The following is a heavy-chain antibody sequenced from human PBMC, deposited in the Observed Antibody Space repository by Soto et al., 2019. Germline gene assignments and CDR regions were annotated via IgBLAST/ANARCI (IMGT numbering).Heavy chain of an antibody. Sequence: SETLSLTCTVSGGSISSGGYYWSRIRQHPGKGLEWIGYIYYSGSTYYNPSLKSRVTISVDTSKNQFSLKLSSVTAADTAVYYCAREANGVYLDYWGQGTLVTVSS. V-gene: IGHV4-31*03. D-gene: IGHD2-8*01. CDR2: IYYSGST. CDR1: GGSISSGGYY. CDR3: AREANGVYLDY. J-gene: IGHJ4*02.